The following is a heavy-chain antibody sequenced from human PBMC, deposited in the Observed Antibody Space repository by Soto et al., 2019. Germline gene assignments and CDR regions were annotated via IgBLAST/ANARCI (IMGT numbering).Heavy chain of an antibody. D-gene: IGHD2-15*01. Sequence: QVQLQESGPGLVKPSETLSLTCTVSGGSISSYYWSWIRQPPGKGLEWIGYIYYSGSTNYNPSLQSVVTISVDTAKNQLSLMLGSVNPADRAVYWFARWYDSDYFDYWGQGNLGTVSS. CDR1: GGSISSYY. J-gene: IGHJ4*02. V-gene: IGHV4-59*01. CDR3: ARWYDSDYFDY. CDR2: IYYSGST.